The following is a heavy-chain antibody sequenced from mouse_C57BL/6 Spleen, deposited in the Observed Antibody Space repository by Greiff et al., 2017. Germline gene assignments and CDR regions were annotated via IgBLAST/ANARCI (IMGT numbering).Heavy chain of an antibody. CDR2: IDPEDGET. CDR1: GFNIKDYY. CDR3: AGEGPDSLPFAY. D-gene: IGHD3-2*01. J-gene: IGHJ3*01. Sequence: VQLQQPGAELVKPGASVKLSCTASGFNIKDYYMHWVKQRTEQGLEWIGWIDPEDGETKYAPKFQGKATLTADTSSNTAYLQLRSLTSEDTAVYYCAGEGPDSLPFAYWGQGTLVSVSA. V-gene: IGHV14-2*01.